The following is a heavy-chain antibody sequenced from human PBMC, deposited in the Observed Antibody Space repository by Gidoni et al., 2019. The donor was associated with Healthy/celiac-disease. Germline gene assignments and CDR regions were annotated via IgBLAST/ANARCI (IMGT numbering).Heavy chain of an antibody. CDR3: ARVNTVIEWWFDP. Sequence: QVQLVQSGAEVKKHGASVKVPCKASGYTFTSYDINWVRQATGQGLEWMGWMNPNSGNTGYAQKCQGRVTMTRNTSISTAYMELSSLRSEDTAVYYCARVNTVIEWWFDPWGQGTLVTVSS. V-gene: IGHV1-8*01. CDR2: MNPNSGNT. J-gene: IGHJ5*02. CDR1: GYTFTSYD. D-gene: IGHD4-4*01.